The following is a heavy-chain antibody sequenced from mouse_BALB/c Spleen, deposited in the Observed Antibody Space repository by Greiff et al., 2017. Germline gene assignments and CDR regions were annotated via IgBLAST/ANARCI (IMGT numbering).Heavy chain of an antibody. CDR3: ARCDYDGYYFDV. V-gene: IGHV1-4*02. Sequence: QVQLKQSAAELARPGASVKMSCKASGYTFTSYTMHWVKQRPGQGLEWIGYINPSSGYTEYNQKFKDKTTLTADKSSSTAYMQLSSLTSEDSAVYYCARCDYDGYYFDVWGAGTTVTVSS. CDR1: GYTFTSYT. D-gene: IGHD2-3*01. CDR2: INPSSGYT. J-gene: IGHJ1*01.